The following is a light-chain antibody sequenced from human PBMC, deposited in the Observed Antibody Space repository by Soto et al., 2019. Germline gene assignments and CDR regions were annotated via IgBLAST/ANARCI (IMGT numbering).Light chain of an antibody. V-gene: IGKV4-1*01. Sequence: DIVMTQSPDSLAVSLGERATINCKSSQSVLYSSNNKNYLAWYQQKPGQPPKLLIYWASTRNSGVPDRFSGSGSGTDFTLTISSLRAEDVAVYYCQQYYSTPPTFGGGTKVEIK. CDR2: WAS. CDR3: QQYYSTPPT. CDR1: QSVLYSSNNKNY. J-gene: IGKJ4*01.